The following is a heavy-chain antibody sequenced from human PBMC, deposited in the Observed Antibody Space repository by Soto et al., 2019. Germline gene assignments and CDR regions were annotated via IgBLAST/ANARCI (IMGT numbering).Heavy chain of an antibody. CDR3: ARHRGYCSGTSCYSYYFDY. Sequence: PGESRKIYCKGSGYSFTTYWIGWVRQMPGKGLEWMGIIYPGDSDTRYSPSFQGQVTFSADKSISTAYLQWSSLKASDTAIYYCARHRGYCSGTSCYSYYFDYWGQGTLVTVSS. CDR1: GYSFTTYW. CDR2: IYPGDSDT. D-gene: IGHD2-2*01. V-gene: IGHV5-51*01. J-gene: IGHJ4*02.